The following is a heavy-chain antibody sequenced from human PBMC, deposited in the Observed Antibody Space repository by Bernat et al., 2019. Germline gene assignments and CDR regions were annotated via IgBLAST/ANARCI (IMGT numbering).Heavy chain of an antibody. Sequence: VQLVESGVGLVKPGGSLRLSCAASGFTFSTYNMNWVRQAPVKGLDWVSSISISNNYIYYAYLVKGRFTFSRDNANNSLYLQMNSLRAEDTAIYYCERDCCSGGNCYSRAPSYYYDMDVWGQGTTVTVS. CDR2: ISISNNYI. CDR3: ERDCCSGGNCYSRAPSYYYDMDV. D-gene: IGHD2-15*01. CDR1: GFTFSTYN. V-gene: IGHV3-21*01. J-gene: IGHJ6*02.